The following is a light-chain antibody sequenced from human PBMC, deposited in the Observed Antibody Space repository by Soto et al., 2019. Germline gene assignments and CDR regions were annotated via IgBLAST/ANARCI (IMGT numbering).Light chain of an antibody. Sequence: ELVLTQSPGTLSLSPGETATLSCWASQSVTSYLAWYQQKAGQAPRLLIYGASSRATGIADRFSGSGSGTDFILTLRRLEPVDSAVYYFYQYGSSPRTFGQGTKVEI. CDR2: GAS. J-gene: IGKJ2*01. CDR1: QSVTSY. CDR3: YQYGSSPRT. V-gene: IGKV3-20*01.